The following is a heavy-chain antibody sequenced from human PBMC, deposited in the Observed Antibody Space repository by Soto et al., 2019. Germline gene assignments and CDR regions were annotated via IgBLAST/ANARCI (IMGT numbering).Heavy chain of an antibody. CDR1: GFTFSSYA. Sequence: PGGSLRLSCAASGFTFSSYAMSWVRQAPGKGLEWVSAISGSGGSTYYADSVKGRFTISRDNSKNTLYLQMNSLRAEDTAVYYCAKPLVGYCSSTSCILPSTPDYWGQGTLVTVSS. V-gene: IGHV3-23*01. CDR2: ISGSGGST. CDR3: AKPLVGYCSSTSCILPSTPDY. D-gene: IGHD2-2*01. J-gene: IGHJ4*02.